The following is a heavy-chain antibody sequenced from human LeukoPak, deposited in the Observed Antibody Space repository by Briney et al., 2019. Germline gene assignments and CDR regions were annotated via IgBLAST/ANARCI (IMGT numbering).Heavy chain of an antibody. J-gene: IGHJ3*01. D-gene: IGHD2-21*02. CDR3: ASSHCGGDCFSSVAFDF. CDR1: NGSVGRGGYS. V-gene: IGHV4-30-2*01. CDR2: VYHSGAT. Sequence: PSATLSLTCTVSNGSVGRGGYSWSWIRPPPGKGLEWIGYVYHSGATYYNPSLKSRISIPMDRSKNQFSLRLRSVTAADTAVYFCASSHCGGDCFSSVAFDFWGHGTMVTVSS.